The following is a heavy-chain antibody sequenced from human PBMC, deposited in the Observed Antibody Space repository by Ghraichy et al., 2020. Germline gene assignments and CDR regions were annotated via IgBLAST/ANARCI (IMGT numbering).Heavy chain of an antibody. CDR2: VNWDGDYT. CDR1: GFKFEEHT. V-gene: IGHV3-43*01. Sequence: GGSLRLSCAASGFKFEEHTMHWVRQSPGKGLEWVSLVNWDGDYTSYGDAVKGRFTISRDNGKSSLYLEMKSLKPEDTAFYYCAKDNGRIGYLYYLESWGPGTLVTVSA. J-gene: IGHJ4*02. CDR3: AKDNGRIGYLYYLES. D-gene: IGHD3-10*01.